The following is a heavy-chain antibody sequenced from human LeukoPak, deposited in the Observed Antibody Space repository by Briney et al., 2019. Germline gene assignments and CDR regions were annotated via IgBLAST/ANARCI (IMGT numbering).Heavy chain of an antibody. CDR1: GFTFSNYA. V-gene: IGHV3-23*01. J-gene: IGHJ3*02. D-gene: IGHD1-26*01. CDR2: ISGSGDST. CDR3: AKPPDGTYSSGAFDI. Sequence: GGSLRLSCAASGFTFSNYAMSWVRQAPGKGLEWVSAISGSGDSTYYADSVKGRFTISRDNSKSTLYLQMNSLRTDDTAVYYCAKPPDGTYSSGAFDIWGQGTMVTVSS.